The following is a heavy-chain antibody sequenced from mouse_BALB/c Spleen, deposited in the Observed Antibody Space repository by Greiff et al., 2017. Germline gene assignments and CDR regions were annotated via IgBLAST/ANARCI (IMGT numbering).Heavy chain of an antibody. CDR3: ARDYYGSSYDAMDY. Sequence: DLVKPGASVKLSCKASGYTFTSYWINWIKQRPGQGLEWIGRIAPGSGSTYYNEMFKGKATLTVDTSSSTAYIQLSSLSSEDSAVYFCARDYYGSSYDAMDYWGQGTSVTVSS. D-gene: IGHD1-1*01. V-gene: IGHV1S41*01. CDR1: GYTFTSYW. CDR2: IAPGSGST. J-gene: IGHJ4*01.